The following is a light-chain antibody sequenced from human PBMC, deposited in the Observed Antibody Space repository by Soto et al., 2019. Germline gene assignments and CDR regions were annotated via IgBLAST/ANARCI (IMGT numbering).Light chain of an antibody. CDR1: IXDVAGYNY. CDR2: DVT. Sequence: QSALTQPRSVSGSPGQSVTISCTGTIXDVAGYNYVSWYQHHPGKAPKLLISDVTKRPSWVPDRFSGSKSGSTASLTISELQAEDEADYYCSSYAGSNNLVFGGGTKLTVL. J-gene: IGLJ2*01. CDR3: SSYAGSNNLV. V-gene: IGLV2-11*01.